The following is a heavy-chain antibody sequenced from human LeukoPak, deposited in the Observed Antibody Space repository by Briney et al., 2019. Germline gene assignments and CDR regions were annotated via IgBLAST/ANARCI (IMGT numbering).Heavy chain of an antibody. Sequence: SETLSLTCTVPGGSIRSSSYYWGWIRQPPGKGLEWIGSIYYSGSTYYNPSLKSRVTISVDTSKNQFSLNLNSVTAADTAVYYCARQRWGDHGRVDYWGQGTLVTVSS. CDR2: IYYSGST. D-gene: IGHD2-21*02. CDR1: GGSIRSSSYY. CDR3: ARQRWGDHGRVDY. V-gene: IGHV4-39*01. J-gene: IGHJ4*02.